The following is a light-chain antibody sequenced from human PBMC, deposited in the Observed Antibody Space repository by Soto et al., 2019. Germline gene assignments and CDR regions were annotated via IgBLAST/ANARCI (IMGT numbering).Light chain of an antibody. V-gene: IGKV1-27*01. Sequence: DIQMTQSPSSLSASVGDRVTITCRASQDIRNYLAWYQQQPGKQPKLLIYSASILQSGVPSRFSGSGSGTDFTLTITSLQPEDVATYYCQKYNSAPWTFGQGTKVEV. CDR2: SAS. J-gene: IGKJ1*01. CDR1: QDIRNY. CDR3: QKYNSAPWT.